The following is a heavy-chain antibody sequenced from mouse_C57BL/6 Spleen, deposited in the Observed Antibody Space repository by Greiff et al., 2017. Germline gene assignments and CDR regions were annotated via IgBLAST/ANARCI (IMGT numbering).Heavy chain of an antibody. CDR1: GFTFSDYY. CDR3: ARGSYDPPLAMNY. CDR2: ISNGGGST. D-gene: IGHD6-1*01. J-gene: IGHJ4*01. Sequence: EVHLVESGGGLVQPGGSLKLSCAASGFTFSDYYMYWVRQTPEKRLEWVAYISNGGGSTYYPDTVKGRFTISRDNAKNTLYLQMSRLKSEDTAMYYCARGSYDPPLAMNYWGQGTSVTVSS. V-gene: IGHV5-12*01.